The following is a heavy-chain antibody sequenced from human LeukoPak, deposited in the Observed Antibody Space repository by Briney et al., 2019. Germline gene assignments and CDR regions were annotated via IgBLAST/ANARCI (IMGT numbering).Heavy chain of an antibody. J-gene: IGHJ4*02. CDR1: GGSFSGYY. D-gene: IGHD5-24*01. Sequence: SETLSLTCAVYGGSFSGYYWSWIRQPPGKGLEWIGEINHSGSTNYNPSLKSRVTISVDTSKNQFSLKLSSVTAADMAVYYCARGLRWLQYIDYWGQGTLVTVSS. CDR2: INHSGST. CDR3: ARGLRWLQYIDY. V-gene: IGHV4-34*01.